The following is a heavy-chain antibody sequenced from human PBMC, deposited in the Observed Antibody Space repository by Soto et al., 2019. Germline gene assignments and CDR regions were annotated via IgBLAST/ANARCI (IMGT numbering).Heavy chain of an antibody. D-gene: IGHD2-2*01. J-gene: IGHJ5*02. CDR3: ARGDCSSTSCYSSGGWFDP. CDR2: IIPILGIA. Sequence: SVKVSCKASGGTFSSYTISWVRQAPGQGLEWMGRIIPILGIANYAQKFQGRVTITADKSTSTAYMELSSLRSEDTAVYYCARGDCSSTSCYSSGGWFDPWGQGTLVTVSS. CDR1: GGTFSSYT. V-gene: IGHV1-69*02.